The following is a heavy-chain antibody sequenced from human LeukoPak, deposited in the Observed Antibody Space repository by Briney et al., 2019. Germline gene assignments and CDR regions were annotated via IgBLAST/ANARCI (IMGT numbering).Heavy chain of an antibody. Sequence: PGRSLRLSCAASGFTFSSYGMHWVRRAPGKGLEWVAVISYDGSNKYYVDSVKGRFTISRDNSKNTLYLQMNSLRAEDTAVYYCAKDRTPWFGESPFDYWGQGTLVTVSS. J-gene: IGHJ4*02. CDR3: AKDRTPWFGESPFDY. CDR1: GFTFSSYG. V-gene: IGHV3-30*18. D-gene: IGHD3-10*01. CDR2: ISYDGSNK.